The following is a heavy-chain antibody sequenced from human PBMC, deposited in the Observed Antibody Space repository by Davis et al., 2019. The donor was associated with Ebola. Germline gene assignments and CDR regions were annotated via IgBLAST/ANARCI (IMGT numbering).Heavy chain of an antibody. CDR3: TTPGGQDSGYDVFDI. Sequence: ASVNVSCKASGYTFTNYYMHWVRQAAGQGLEWIVVINPNDGRTIYAQKFQGRVTVTRDTSTTTVYMDLSSLRSEDTALYYCTTPGGQDSGYDVFDIWGQGTMVTVSS. D-gene: IGHD5-12*01. CDR2: INPNDGRT. J-gene: IGHJ3*02. V-gene: IGHV1-46*03. CDR1: GYTFTNYY.